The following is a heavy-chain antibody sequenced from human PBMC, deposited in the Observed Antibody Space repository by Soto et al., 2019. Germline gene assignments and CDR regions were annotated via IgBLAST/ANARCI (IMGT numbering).Heavy chain of an antibody. D-gene: IGHD3-16*02. CDR2: ISYDGSNK. J-gene: IGHJ4*02. CDR3: ASSILTLPRRIMITFGGVIATIDY. Sequence: GGSLRLSCAASGLTFSSYAMHWVRQAPGKGLEWVAVISYDGSNKYYADSVKGRFTISRDNSKNTLYLQMNSLRAEDTAVYYCASSILTLPRRIMITFGGVIATIDYWGQGTLVTVSS. V-gene: IGHV3-30-3*01. CDR1: GLTFSSYA.